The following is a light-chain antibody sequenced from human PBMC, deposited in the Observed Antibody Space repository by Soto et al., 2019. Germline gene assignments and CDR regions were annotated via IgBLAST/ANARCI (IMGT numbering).Light chain of an antibody. J-gene: IGLJ1*01. CDR1: SSEVGAYDY. CDR3: SSYTSSSTYV. Sequence: QSALTQPASVSGSPGQSIAISCTGTSSEVGAYDYVSWYQQHPGKAPKVMIYDVSNRPSGVSNRFSGSKSDNTASLTISGLQAEDEADYYCSSYTSSSTYVFGTGTKVTVL. V-gene: IGLV2-14*01. CDR2: DVS.